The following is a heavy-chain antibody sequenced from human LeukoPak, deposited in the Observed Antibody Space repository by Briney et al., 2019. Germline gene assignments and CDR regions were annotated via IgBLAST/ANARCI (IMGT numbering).Heavy chain of an antibody. CDR1: GGSISSSSYY. J-gene: IGHJ3*02. D-gene: IGHD3-3*01. CDR2: IYYSGST. Sequence: SETLSLTCTVSGGSISSSSYYWGWIRQPPGKGLEWIGGIYYSGSTYYNPSLKSRVTISVDTSKNQFSLKLSSVTAADTAVYYCARGLNNRKSGRRFDVFEIWGQGTMVTVSS. CDR3: ARGLNNRKSGRRFDVFEI. V-gene: IGHV4-39*07.